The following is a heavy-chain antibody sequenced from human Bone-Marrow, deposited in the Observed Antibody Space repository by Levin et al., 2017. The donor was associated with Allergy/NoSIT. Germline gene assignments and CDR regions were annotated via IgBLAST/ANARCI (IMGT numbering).Heavy chain of an antibody. CDR1: GFIFSSQW. J-gene: IGHJ2*01. CDR2: INQDESEK. V-gene: IGHV3-7*01. CDR3: VRDVGGGYFDL. D-gene: IGHD6-25*01. Sequence: GGSLRLSCAASGFIFSSQWMAWVRQAPGKGLEWVANINQDESEKYFVDSVEGRFTISRDNAKNSLYLQMISLRVEDTAIYYCVRDVGGGYFDLWGSGTLVTVSP.